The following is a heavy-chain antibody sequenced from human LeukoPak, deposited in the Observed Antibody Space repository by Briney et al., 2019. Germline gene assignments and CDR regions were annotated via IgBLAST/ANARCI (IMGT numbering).Heavy chain of an antibody. Sequence: GGSLRLSCAASGFTFRSYAMSWVRQAPGKGLEWVSTISASGGSTFYTDSVKGRFTISRDNLKSTLDLEMKILRPEDTALYYCTKEVYDTGKAFGYWGQGTLLTVSS. CDR2: ISASGGST. CDR1: GFTFRSYA. D-gene: IGHD3-10*01. V-gene: IGHV3-23*01. J-gene: IGHJ4*02. CDR3: TKEVYDTGKAFGY.